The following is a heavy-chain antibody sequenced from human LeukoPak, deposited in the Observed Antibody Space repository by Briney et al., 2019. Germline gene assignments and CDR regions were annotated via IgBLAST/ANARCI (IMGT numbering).Heavy chain of an antibody. J-gene: IGHJ5*02. CDR3: ARRGLSFGVVTSYNWFDP. Sequence: GGSLRLSCAASGFTFSSYWMSWVRQAPGKGLEWVANIKQDGSEKYYVDSVKGRFTISRDNAKNSLYRQMNSLRAEDTAVYYCARRGLSFGVVTSYNWFDPWGQGTLVTVSP. CDR2: IKQDGSEK. CDR1: GFTFSSYW. V-gene: IGHV3-7*03. D-gene: IGHD3-3*01.